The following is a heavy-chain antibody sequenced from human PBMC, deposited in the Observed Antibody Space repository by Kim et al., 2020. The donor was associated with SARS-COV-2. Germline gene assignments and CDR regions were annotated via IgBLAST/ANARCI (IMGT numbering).Heavy chain of an antibody. D-gene: IGHD5-12*01. CDR2: ISSSSSYI. CDR3: ARDGSGYDYGRYNWFDP. CDR1: GFTFSSYS. J-gene: IGHJ5*02. Sequence: GGSLRLSCAASGFTFSSYSMNWVRQAPGKGLEWVSSISSSSSYIYYADSVKGRFTISRDNAKNSLYLQMNSLRAEDTAVYYCARDGSGYDYGRYNWFDPWGQGTLVTVSS. V-gene: IGHV3-21*04.